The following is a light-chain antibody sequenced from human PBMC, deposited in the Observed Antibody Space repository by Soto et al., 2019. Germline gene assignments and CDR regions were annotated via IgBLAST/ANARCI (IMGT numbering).Light chain of an antibody. J-gene: IGKJ2*01. CDR2: AAS. CDR3: QQYYTYRYT. Sequence: IQLTQSPSSLSASVGDRVTITCRASQGISSYLAWYQQKPGKAPKLLIYAASTLQSGVPSRFSGSGSGTDFTLTINNLQPDDFATYYCQQYYTYRYTFGQGTKVDIK. CDR1: QGISSY. V-gene: IGKV1-9*01.